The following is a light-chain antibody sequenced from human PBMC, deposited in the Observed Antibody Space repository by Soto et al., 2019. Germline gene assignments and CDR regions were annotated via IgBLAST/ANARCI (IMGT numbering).Light chain of an antibody. Sequence: EIVLTQSPGTLSLSPGERASLSCRSSQRISASELAWYQQKPGQAPRLLIYDGSIRATGIPDRFSGSGSGADFTLNISRLESEDVAVYYCQQYGGSPLTFGGGTKVEIK. CDR3: QQYGGSPLT. CDR1: QRISASE. V-gene: IGKV3-20*01. CDR2: DGS. J-gene: IGKJ4*02.